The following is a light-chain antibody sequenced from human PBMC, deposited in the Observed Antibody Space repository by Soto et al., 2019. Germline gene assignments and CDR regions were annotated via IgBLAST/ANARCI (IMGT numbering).Light chain of an antibody. Sequence: QSVLTQPPSVSGTPGQRVTISCSGGISNIGTNYVHWFQQLPGTAPKVLSNRDNQRPSGVPDRFSGSKSGTSASLAISGLRSGDQAEYYCAAWDDTVRSYVFGTGTKGTV. CDR2: RDN. V-gene: IGLV1-47*01. CDR3: AAWDDTVRSYV. J-gene: IGLJ1*01. CDR1: ISNIGTNY.